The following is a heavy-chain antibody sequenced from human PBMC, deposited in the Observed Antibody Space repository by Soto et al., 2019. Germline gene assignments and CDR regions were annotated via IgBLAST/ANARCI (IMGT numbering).Heavy chain of an antibody. CDR3: ARDSIVGATNTFDS. D-gene: IGHD1-26*01. CDR1: GFTVSSNY. V-gene: IGHV3-66*01. J-gene: IGHJ4*02. CDR2: IYSGGST. Sequence: EVQLVESGGGLVQPGESLRLSCAASGFTVSSNYMSWVRQAPGKGLEWVSIIYSGGSTYYADSVKGRFTISRDNSKNTLYLQMNSLRAEDTAVYYCARDSIVGATNTFDSWGQGTLVTVSS.